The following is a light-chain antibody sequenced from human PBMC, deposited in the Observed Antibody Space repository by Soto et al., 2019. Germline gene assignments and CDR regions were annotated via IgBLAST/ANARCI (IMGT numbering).Light chain of an antibody. CDR2: DAS. J-gene: IGKJ1*01. V-gene: IGKV1-5*01. Sequence: DIQMTQSPSTLSASVGDRVTITCRASQSISSWLAWYQQKPGKAPKLLIYDASSLESGVPSRFSGSGSGTEFTLTISSLQPDGFATYYCQQYNSWTFGQGTKVEIK. CDR1: QSISSW. CDR3: QQYNSWT.